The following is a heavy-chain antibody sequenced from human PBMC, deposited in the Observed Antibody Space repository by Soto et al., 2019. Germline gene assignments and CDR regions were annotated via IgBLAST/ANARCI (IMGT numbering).Heavy chain of an antibody. D-gene: IGHD1-26*01. CDR1: GGTFSSYA. CDR3: AGDLLNWELLWEHDAFDI. CDR2: IIPIFGTA. Sequence: GASVKVSCKASGGTFSSYAISWVRQAPGQGLEWMGGIIPIFGTANYAQKFQGRVTITADTSTSTAYMELRSLRSDDTAVYYCAGDLLNWELLWEHDAFDIWGQGTMVTVSS. J-gene: IGHJ3*02. V-gene: IGHV1-69*06.